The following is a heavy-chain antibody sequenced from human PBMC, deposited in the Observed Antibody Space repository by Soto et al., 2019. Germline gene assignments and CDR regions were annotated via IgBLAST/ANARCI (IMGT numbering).Heavy chain of an antibody. CDR2: IIPILGIA. V-gene: IGHV1-69*02. D-gene: IGHD3-16*01. CDR3: ARGGGSFGDTLRMGHDY. Sequence: QVQLVQSGAEVKKPGSSVKVSCKASGGTFSSYTISWVRQAPGQGLEWMGRIIPILGIANYAQKFQGRVTITADKSTRKAYMELSSLRSEDTAVYYCARGGGSFGDTLRMGHDYWGQGTLVTVSS. J-gene: IGHJ4*02. CDR1: GGTFSSYT.